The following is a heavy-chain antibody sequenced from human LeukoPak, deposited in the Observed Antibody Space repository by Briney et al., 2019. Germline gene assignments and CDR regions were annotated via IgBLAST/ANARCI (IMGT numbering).Heavy chain of an antibody. CDR1: GFNFTNYA. J-gene: IGHJ4*01. CDR2: ISSSGGST. V-gene: IGHV3-23*01. Sequence: GGSLRLSCAASGFNFTNYAMNWVRQAPGRGLEWVSLISSSGGSTYYAGSVKGRFTISRDNSKNTLFLQMDSLRAEDTAVYYCAKTQWKVGATDYFDYWGHGILVTVSS. CDR3: AKTQWKVGATDYFDY. D-gene: IGHD1-26*01.